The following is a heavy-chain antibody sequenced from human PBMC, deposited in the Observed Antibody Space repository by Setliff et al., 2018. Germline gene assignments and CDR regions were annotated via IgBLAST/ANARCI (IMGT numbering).Heavy chain of an antibody. J-gene: IGHJ5*02. Sequence: SETLSLTCTVSGGSISSSSYYWGWIRQPPGKGLEWIGSIYYSGSTYYNPSLKSRVTISVDTSKNQFSLKLSSVTAAETAVYYCARVLNWFDPWGQGTLVTVSS. CDR2: IYYSGST. V-gene: IGHV4-39*07. CDR1: GGSISSSSYY. CDR3: ARVLNWFDP. D-gene: IGHD1-26*01.